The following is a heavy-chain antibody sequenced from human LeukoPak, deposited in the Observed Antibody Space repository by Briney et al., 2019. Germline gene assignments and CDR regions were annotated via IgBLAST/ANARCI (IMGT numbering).Heavy chain of an antibody. D-gene: IGHD5-24*01. J-gene: IGHJ4*02. CDR1: GGSISSYY. CDR2: IYTSGST. CDR3: ARDNYPHGGWVNYFDY. V-gene: IGHV4-4*09. Sequence: PSETLSLTCTVSGGSISSYYWSWIRQPPGKGLEWIGYIYTSGSTNYNPSLKSRVTISVDTSKNQFSLKLSSVTAADTAVYYCARDNYPHGGWVNYFDYWGQGTLVTVSS.